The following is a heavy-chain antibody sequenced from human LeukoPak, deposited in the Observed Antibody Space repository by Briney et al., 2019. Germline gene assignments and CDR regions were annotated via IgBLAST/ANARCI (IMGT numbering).Heavy chain of an antibody. Sequence: SQTLSLTCTVSGGSISSGGYYWSWIRQHPGKGLEWIGYIYYSGSTYYNPSLKSRVTISVDTSKNQFSLKLSSVTAADTAVYYCARVGAHYYDSSGYARINWFDPWGQGTLVTVSS. CDR3: ARVGAHYYDSSGYARINWFDP. CDR2: IYYSGST. CDR1: GGSISSGGYY. V-gene: IGHV4-31*03. D-gene: IGHD3-22*01. J-gene: IGHJ5*02.